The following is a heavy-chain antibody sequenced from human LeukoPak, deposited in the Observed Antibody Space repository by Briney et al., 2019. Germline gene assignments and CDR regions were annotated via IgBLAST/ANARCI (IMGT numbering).Heavy chain of an antibody. D-gene: IGHD4/OR15-4a*01. V-gene: IGHV1-18*01. Sequence: ASVKVFCKASGYTFTSYGISWVRQAPGQGLKWMGWISAYNGNTNYAQKLQGRVTMTTDTSTSTAYMELRSLRSDDTAVYYCARAESVLYLFDYWGQGTLVTVSS. CDR2: ISAYNGNT. J-gene: IGHJ4*02. CDR3: ARAESVLYLFDY. CDR1: GYTFTSYG.